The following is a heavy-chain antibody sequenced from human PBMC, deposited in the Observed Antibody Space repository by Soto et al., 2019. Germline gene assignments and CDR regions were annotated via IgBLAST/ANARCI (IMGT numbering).Heavy chain of an antibody. Sequence: ASVKVSCKASGYTFTSYYMHWVRQAPGQGLEWMGIINPSGGSTSYAQKFQGRVTMTRDTSTSTVYMELSSLRSEDTAVYYCTVRIIGYSYGYDPEYYFDYWGQGTLVTVSS. CDR3: TVRIIGYSYGYDPEYYFDY. D-gene: IGHD5-18*01. CDR1: GYTFTSYY. J-gene: IGHJ4*02. V-gene: IGHV1-46*01. CDR2: INPSGGST.